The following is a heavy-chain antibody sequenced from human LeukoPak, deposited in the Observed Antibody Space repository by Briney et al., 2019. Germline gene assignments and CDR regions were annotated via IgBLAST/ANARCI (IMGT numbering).Heavy chain of an antibody. CDR1: GFTFSRYE. Sequence: GSLRLSCAASGFTFSRYEMNWVRQAPGKGLEWVSYISSSGSTIYYADSVKGRFTISRDNAKNSLYLQMNSLRAEDTAVYYCARDRVRIQLWPTFDYWGQGTLVTVSS. V-gene: IGHV3-48*03. J-gene: IGHJ4*02. CDR3: ARDRVRIQLWPTFDY. CDR2: ISSSGSTI. D-gene: IGHD5-18*01.